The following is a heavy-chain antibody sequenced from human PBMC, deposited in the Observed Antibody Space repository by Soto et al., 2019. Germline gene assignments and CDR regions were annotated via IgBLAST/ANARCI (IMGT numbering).Heavy chain of an antibody. V-gene: IGHV1-18*01. CDR2: ISAYNGNT. J-gene: IGHJ5*02. Sequence: ASVKVSCKASGYTFTSYGISWVRQAPGQGLEWMGWISAYNGNTNYAQKLQGRVTMTTDTSTSTAYMELRSLRSDDTAVYYCARALLEWLLYSWFDPWGQGTLVTVSS. CDR3: ARALLEWLLYSWFDP. D-gene: IGHD3-3*01. CDR1: GYTFTSYG.